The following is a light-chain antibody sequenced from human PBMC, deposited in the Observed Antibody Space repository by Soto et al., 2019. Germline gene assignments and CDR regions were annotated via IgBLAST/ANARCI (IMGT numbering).Light chain of an antibody. CDR2: DAS. Sequence: DIPMTQSPATLSASVGDSVTITCRASQSISHWLAWYQQKPGKAPKFLIYDASSLESGVPSRFSGSGSGTEFTLTISSLQPDDFATYYCQQYDSVLGTFGPGTTVEI. V-gene: IGKV1-5*01. CDR1: QSISHW. CDR3: QQYDSVLGT. J-gene: IGKJ1*01.